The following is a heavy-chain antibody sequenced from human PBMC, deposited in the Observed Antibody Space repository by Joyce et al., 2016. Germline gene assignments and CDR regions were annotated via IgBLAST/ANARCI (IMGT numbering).Heavy chain of an antibody. D-gene: IGHD3-22*01. CDR1: GDSINNGDYY. CDR3: ARDFSMIIDVFEL. J-gene: IGHJ3*01. Sequence: QVQLQESGPGLVKPSETLSLTCTVSGDSINNGDYYWAWLRQPPGKGLEWIGSLHDATTTYSNPSLKSRMFMSVDTSKNQFSLKVDSVTAADTAVYYCARDFSMIIDVFELWGLGTLVTVSS. V-gene: IGHV4-39*07. CDR2: LHDATTT.